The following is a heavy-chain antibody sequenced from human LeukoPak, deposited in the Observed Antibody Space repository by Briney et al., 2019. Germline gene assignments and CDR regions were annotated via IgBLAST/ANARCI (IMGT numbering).Heavy chain of an antibody. CDR3: ARGGYYDYVWGSLYFDY. D-gene: IGHD3-16*01. V-gene: IGHV4-59*01. Sequence: PSETLSLTCTVSGGSISSYHWSWIRQPPGKGLEWIGYIYYSGSTNYNPSLKSRVTISVDTSKNQFSLKLSSVTAADTAVYYCARGGYYDYVWGSLYFDYWGQGTLVTVSS. J-gene: IGHJ4*02. CDR2: IYYSGST. CDR1: GGSISSYH.